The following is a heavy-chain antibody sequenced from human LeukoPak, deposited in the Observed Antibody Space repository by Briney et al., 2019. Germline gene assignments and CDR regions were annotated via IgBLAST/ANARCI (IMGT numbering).Heavy chain of an antibody. CDR1: GGTFSSYA. Sequence: ASVKVSCKASGGTFSSYAISWVRQAPGQGLEWMGRIFPILGIANYAQKFQGRVTITADKSTSTAYMELSSLRSEDTAVYYCARAPEIPAAGDAFDIWGQGTMVTVSS. CDR3: ARAPEIPAAGDAFDI. CDR2: IFPILGIA. J-gene: IGHJ3*02. D-gene: IGHD2-2*01. V-gene: IGHV1-69*04.